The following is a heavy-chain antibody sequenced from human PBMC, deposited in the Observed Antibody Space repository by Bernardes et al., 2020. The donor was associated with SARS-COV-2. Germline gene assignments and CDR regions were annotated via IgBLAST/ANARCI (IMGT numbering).Heavy chain of an antibody. CDR2: MYYNGNA. CDR1: GGSISSGGYY. CDR3: ARDLVLGGEIDY. V-gene: IGHV4-31*03. Sequence: SETLSLTCSVSGGSISSGGYYWSWIRQHPGKGLEWIGYMYYNGNAYYNPSLKSRVSISVDRSKNQFSLKLSSVTAEDTAVYYCARDLVLGGEIDYWGQGTLVTVSS. D-gene: IGHD4-17*01. J-gene: IGHJ4*02.